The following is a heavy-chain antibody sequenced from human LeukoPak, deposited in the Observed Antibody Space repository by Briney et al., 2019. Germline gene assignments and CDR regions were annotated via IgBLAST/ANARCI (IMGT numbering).Heavy chain of an antibody. CDR2: ISGSGGST. J-gene: IGHJ4*02. V-gene: IGHV3-23*01. CDR1: GFTFSSYA. Sequence: GGSLRLSCAASGFTFSSYAMSWVRQAPGKGLEWVSAISGSGGSTYYADSVKGRFTISRDNSKNTLYLQMNSLRAEDTAVYYSAKGGSSGYYFPLDYWGQGTLVTVSS. CDR3: AKGGSSGYYFPLDY. D-gene: IGHD3-22*01.